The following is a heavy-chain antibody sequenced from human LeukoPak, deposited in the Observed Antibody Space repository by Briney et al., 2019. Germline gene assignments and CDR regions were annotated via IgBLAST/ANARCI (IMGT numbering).Heavy chain of an antibody. CDR1: EFTFSSYA. J-gene: IGHJ6*02. V-gene: IGHV3-23*01. Sequence: GGSLRLSCAASEFTFSSYAMSWVRQAPGKGLEWVSAISGSGGSTYYADSVKGRFTISRDNSKNTLYLQTNSLRAEDTAVYYCAKGGTSWGYYGMDVWGQGTTVTVSS. CDR3: AKGGTSWGYYGMDV. CDR2: ISGSGGST. D-gene: IGHD2-2*01.